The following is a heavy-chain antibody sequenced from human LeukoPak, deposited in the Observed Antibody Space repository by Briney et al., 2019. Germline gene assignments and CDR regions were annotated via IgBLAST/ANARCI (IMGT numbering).Heavy chain of an antibody. CDR3: ARAKWQESGYFY. CDR2: INPNSGGI. D-gene: IGHD3-22*01. CDR1: GYTFTGYY. V-gene: IGHV1-2*06. Sequence: GASVKVSCKASGYTFTGYYMHWVRQAPGQGLEWMGRINPNSGGINYAQKFQGRVTMTRDTSISTAYMELSRLRSDDTAVYYCARAKWQESGYFYWGQGALVTVSS. J-gene: IGHJ4*02.